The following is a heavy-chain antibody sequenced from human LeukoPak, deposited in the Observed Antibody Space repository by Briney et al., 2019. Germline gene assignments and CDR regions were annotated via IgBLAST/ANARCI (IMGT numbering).Heavy chain of an antibody. J-gene: IGHJ4*02. V-gene: IGHV3-23*01. CDR3: ARSDWGSIDY. D-gene: IGHD7-27*01. CDR1: GFTFSSYA. CDR2: ISGSGGST. Sequence: GGSLRLSCAASGFTFSSYAMSWVRQAPGKGLEWVSAISGSGGSTYYADSVKGRFTISRDNSKNTLYLQVNSLRAEDTAVYYCARSDWGSIDYWGQGTLVTVSS.